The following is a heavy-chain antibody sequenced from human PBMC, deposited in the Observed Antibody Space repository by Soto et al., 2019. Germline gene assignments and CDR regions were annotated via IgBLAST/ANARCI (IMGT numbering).Heavy chain of an antibody. J-gene: IGHJ4*02. CDR2: IFHGGST. CDR3: ARREIQGPIDY. D-gene: IGHD1-26*01. CDR1: GGSIRSNNW. Sequence: SETLSLTCAVSGGSIRSNNWWSWVRQPPGKGLEWIGEIFHGGSTDYNPSLKTRVTMSVDTSKNQFSLKLTSVTAADTAVYYCARREIQGPIDYWGQGTLVTVSS. V-gene: IGHV4-4*02.